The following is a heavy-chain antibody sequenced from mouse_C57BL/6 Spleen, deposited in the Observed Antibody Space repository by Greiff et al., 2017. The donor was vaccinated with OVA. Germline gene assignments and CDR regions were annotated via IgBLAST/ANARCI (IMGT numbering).Heavy chain of an antibody. J-gene: IGHJ1*03. CDR3: AREKNLYWYFDV. CDR1: GYTFTSYW. CDR2: IYPGSGSN. D-gene: IGHD5-1*01. V-gene: IGHV1-55*01. Sequence: QVQLQQPGAELVKPGASVKMSCKASGYTFTSYWITWVKQRPGQGLEWIGDIYPGSGSNNYNEKFKSKATLTVDTSSSAAYMQLSSLTSENSTVYYSAREKNLYWYFDVWGTGTTVTVSS.